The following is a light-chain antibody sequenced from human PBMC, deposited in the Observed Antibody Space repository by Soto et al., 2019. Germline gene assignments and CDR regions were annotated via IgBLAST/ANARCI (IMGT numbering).Light chain of an antibody. CDR2: DVV. V-gene: IGLV2-14*03. J-gene: IGLJ2*01. CDR3: ASYSSSTTGVV. Sequence: QSALTQPASVSGSPGQSITISCTGTSSDVGGYNYVSWYQHHPGKAPKFIIYDVVNWPSGISTRFSASKSGNTASLTISGLQADDEAHYYCASYSSSTTGVVFGGGTKVTVL. CDR1: SSDVGGYNY.